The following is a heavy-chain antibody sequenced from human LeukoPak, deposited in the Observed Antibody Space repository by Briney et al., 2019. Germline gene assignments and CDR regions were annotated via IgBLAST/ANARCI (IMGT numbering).Heavy chain of an antibody. CDR1: GFTFSSYA. Sequence: GGSLRLSCAASGFTFSSYAMSWVRQAPGKGLEWVSGISGSGDNTYYADSVKGRFTISRDNSKNTLYLQMDSLRAEDTAVYYCARDRAWNYFDSWGQGTLVTVSS. CDR2: ISGSGDNT. V-gene: IGHV3-23*01. D-gene: IGHD3-3*01. J-gene: IGHJ4*02. CDR3: ARDRAWNYFDS.